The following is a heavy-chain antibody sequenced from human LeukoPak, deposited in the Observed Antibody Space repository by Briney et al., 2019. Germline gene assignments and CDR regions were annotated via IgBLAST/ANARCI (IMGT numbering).Heavy chain of an antibody. CDR1: GGSISSYY. CDR3: ARVGGGSSWYGSDYFDY. J-gene: IGHJ4*02. Sequence: SETLSLTCTVSGGSISSYYWSWIRQPPGKGLEWIGYIYYSGSTNYNPSLKSRVTISVDTSKNQFSLKLSSVTAADTAVYYCARVGGGSSWYGSDYFDYWGQGTLVTVSS. V-gene: IGHV4-59*08. D-gene: IGHD6-13*01. CDR2: IYYSGST.